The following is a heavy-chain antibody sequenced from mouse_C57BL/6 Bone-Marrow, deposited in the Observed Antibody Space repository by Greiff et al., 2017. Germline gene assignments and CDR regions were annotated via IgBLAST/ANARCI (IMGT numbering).Heavy chain of an antibody. CDR2: IHPNSGST. CDR1: GYTFTSYW. Sequence: QVQLQQPGAELVKPGASVKLSCKASGYTFTSYWMHWVKQRPGQGLEWIGMIHPNSGSTNYNEKFKSKATLTVDKSSSTAYMQLSSLTSEDSAVYYCARDTTVVAPAWFAYWGQGTLVTVSA. D-gene: IGHD1-1*01. V-gene: IGHV1-64*01. CDR3: ARDTTVVAPAWFAY. J-gene: IGHJ3*01.